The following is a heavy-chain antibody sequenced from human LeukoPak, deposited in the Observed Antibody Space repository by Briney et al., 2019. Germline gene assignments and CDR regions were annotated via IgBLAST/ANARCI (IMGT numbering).Heavy chain of an antibody. D-gene: IGHD6-13*01. CDR1: GGAISSYY. V-gene: IGHV4-59*01. J-gene: IGHJ4*02. CDR3: AREVAAVHYFDY. Sequence: PSETLSLTCTVSGGAISSYYWSWIRQPPGKGLEWIGYIYYSGSTNYNPSLKSRVTISVDTSKNQFSLKLSSVTAADTAVYYCAREVAAVHYFDYWGQGTLSPSPQ. CDR2: IYYSGST.